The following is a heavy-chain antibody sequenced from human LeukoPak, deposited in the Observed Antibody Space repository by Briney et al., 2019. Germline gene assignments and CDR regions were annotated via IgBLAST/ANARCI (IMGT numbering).Heavy chain of an antibody. Sequence: ASVKVSCKASGYPFTSYDINWVRQATGQGLEWMGWMSSNNGNTGYAQKLQGRVTMTRDTSISTAYMELSSLRSEDTAVYYCARGPPNWGMVGYWGQGTLVTVSP. CDR1: GYPFTSYD. J-gene: IGHJ4*02. CDR2: MSSNNGNT. CDR3: ARGPPNWGMVGY. D-gene: IGHD7-27*01. V-gene: IGHV1-8*01.